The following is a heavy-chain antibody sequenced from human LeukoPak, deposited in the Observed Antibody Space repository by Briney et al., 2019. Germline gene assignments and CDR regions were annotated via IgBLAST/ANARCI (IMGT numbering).Heavy chain of an antibody. CDR2: INPNSGGT. V-gene: IGHV1-2*02. CDR1: GYTFTGYY. CDR3: ARQSGYYFTTFDY. D-gene: IGHD3-22*01. J-gene: IGHJ4*02. Sequence: ASVKVSCKASGYTFTGYYMHWVRQAPGQGLEWMGWINPNSGGTNYAQKFQGRVTMTRDTSISPAYMELSRLRSDDTAVYYCARQSGYYFTTFDYWGQGTLVTVSS.